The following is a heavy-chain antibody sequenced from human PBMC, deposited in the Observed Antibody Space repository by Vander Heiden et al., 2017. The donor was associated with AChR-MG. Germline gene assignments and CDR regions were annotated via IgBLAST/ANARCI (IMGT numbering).Heavy chain of an antibody. CDR3: ARDPPLYDSSGYFPW. Sequence: VQRVESGGGVFQPGRSLRLSCAASGFTFSGYGMHWFRQAPGKGLEWVAVIWYDGSNKYYAVSVKGRFTISRDNSKNTLYLQMNSLRAEDTAVYYCARDPPLYDSSGYFPWWGQGTLVTVSS. J-gene: IGHJ4*02. CDR2: IWYDGSNK. V-gene: IGHV3-33*01. CDR1: GFTFSGYG. D-gene: IGHD3-22*01.